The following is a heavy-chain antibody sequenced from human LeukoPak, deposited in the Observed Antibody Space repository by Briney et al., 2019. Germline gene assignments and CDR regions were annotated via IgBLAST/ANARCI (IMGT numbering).Heavy chain of an antibody. CDR3: ARAVAADAFDI. CDR2: IYYSGST. Sequence: SETLSLTCTVSGASISSSSYYWGWIRQPPGKGLEWIGYIYYSGSTNYNPSLKSRVTISVDTSKNQFSLKLSSVTAADTAVYYCARAVAADAFDIWGQGTMVTVSS. V-gene: IGHV4-61*05. CDR1: GASISSSSYY. D-gene: IGHD6-19*01. J-gene: IGHJ3*02.